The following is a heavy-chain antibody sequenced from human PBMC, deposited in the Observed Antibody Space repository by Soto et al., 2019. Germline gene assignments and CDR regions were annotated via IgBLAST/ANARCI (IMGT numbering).Heavy chain of an antibody. CDR2: ISSNGGST. J-gene: IGHJ4*02. Sequence: GGSLRLSCAAPGFTFSSYAMHWVRQAPGKGLEYVSAISSNGGSTYYANSVKGRFTITRDNSKNTLYLQMGSLRAEDMAVYYCARAFDGRFLEWLPGYWGQGTLVTVSS. V-gene: IGHV3-64*01. D-gene: IGHD3-3*01. CDR3: ARAFDGRFLEWLPGY. CDR1: GFTFSSYA.